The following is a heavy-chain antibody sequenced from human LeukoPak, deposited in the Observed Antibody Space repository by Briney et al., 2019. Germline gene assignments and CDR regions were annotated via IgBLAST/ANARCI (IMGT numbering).Heavy chain of an antibody. V-gene: IGHV4-4*07. J-gene: IGHJ2*01. CDR1: GGSITSYY. D-gene: IGHD4-17*01. Sequence: PSETLSLTCTVSGGSITSYYWSYIRQPAGKGLEWIGRIHTSGSTNYNPSLKSRVTMSVDTSKNQFSLKLSSVTAADTAVYYCARDGDYVSWYFDLWGRGTLVTVSS. CDR3: ARDGDYVSWYFDL. CDR2: IHTSGST.